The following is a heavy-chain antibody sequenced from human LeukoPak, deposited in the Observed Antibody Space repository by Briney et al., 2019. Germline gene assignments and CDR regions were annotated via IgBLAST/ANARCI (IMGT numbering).Heavy chain of an antibody. CDR1: GYSFTSYW. D-gene: IGHD6-6*01. J-gene: IGHJ2*01. CDR2: IYPGDSDT. Sequence: GESLKISCKGSGYSFTSYWIGWVRQMPGKGLEWMGIIYPGDSDTRYSPSFQGQVTILADKSISTAYLQWSSLKASDTAMYYCARSDMYSSSFGWYFDLWGRGTLVTVSS. CDR3: ARSDMYSSSFGWYFDL. V-gene: IGHV5-51*01.